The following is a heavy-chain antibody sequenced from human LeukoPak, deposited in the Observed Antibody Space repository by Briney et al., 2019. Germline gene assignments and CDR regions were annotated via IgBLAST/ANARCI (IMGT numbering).Heavy chain of an antibody. CDR3: AKLNSPYGGVYYYYYMDV. D-gene: IGHD4-23*01. CDR1: GFTFDDYG. Sequence: GGSLRLSCAASGFTFDDYGMSWVRQAPGKGLEWVSGINWNGGSTGYADSVKGRFTISRDNSKNTLYLQMNSLRAEDTAVYYCAKLNSPYGGVYYYYYMDVWGKGTTVTVSS. V-gene: IGHV3-20*04. CDR2: INWNGGST. J-gene: IGHJ6*03.